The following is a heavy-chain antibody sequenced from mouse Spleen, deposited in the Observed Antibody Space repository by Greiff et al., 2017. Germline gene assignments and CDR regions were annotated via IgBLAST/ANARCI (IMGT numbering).Heavy chain of an antibody. CDR3: ARSVTTVVARDY. Sequence: QVTLKECGAELVKPGASVKISCKASGYAFSSYWMTWVQQRPGKGLEWIGQIYPGDGDTNYNGKFKGKATLTADKSSSTAYMQLSSLTSEDSAVYVCARSVTTVVARDYWGQGTTLTVSS. CDR1: GYAFSSYW. D-gene: IGHD1-1*01. J-gene: IGHJ2*01. CDR2: IYPGDGDT. V-gene: IGHV1-80*01.